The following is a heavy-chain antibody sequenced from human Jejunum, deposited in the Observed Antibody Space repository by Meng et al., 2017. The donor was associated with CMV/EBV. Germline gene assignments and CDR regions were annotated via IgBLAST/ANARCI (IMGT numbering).Heavy chain of an antibody. J-gene: IGHJ4*02. Sequence: QVQLLQCGGEVKKPGASVMVSCRASGYTFTHHGISWIRQAPGQGLEWLGWISCYNGDTIYAQKVQGRFTMTMDKSASTAYMDLRSLRSDDTAIYYCARDPSNTSGRYAYFDSWGQGTLVTVSS. V-gene: IGHV1-18*01. D-gene: IGHD6-19*01. CDR1: GYTFTHHG. CDR3: ARDPSNTSGRYAYFDS. CDR2: ISCYNGDT.